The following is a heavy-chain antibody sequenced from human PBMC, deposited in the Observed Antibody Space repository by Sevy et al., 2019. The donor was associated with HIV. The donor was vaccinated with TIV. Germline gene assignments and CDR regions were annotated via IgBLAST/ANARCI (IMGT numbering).Heavy chain of an antibody. CDR1: GFPFSSYA. CDR3: AKARIPVVGGPAWDQ. CDR2: IIGSVSNT. Sequence: GGSLRLSCAVSGFPFSSYAMSWVRQAPGKGLEWVSTIIGSVSNTYYADSVKGRFTISRDNSKNTLYLQMNILRADDTALYYGAKARIPVVGGPAWDQWGPGTLVTVSS. V-gene: IGHV3-23*01. D-gene: IGHD6-19*01. J-gene: IGHJ4*02.